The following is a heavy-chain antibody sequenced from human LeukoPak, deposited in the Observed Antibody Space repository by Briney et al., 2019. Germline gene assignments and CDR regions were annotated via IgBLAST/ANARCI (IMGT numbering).Heavy chain of an antibody. V-gene: IGHV4-59*08. CDR2: IYYSGIT. CDR1: GGSISSYY. Sequence: SETLSLTCTVSGGSISSYYWSWIRQPPGKGLEWIGYIYYSGITKYNPSLKSRLTISLDTSKNHLSLKLSSVTAADTAVYFCARHVRLGLRDWYFDLWGRGTLVIVSS. J-gene: IGHJ2*01. D-gene: IGHD6-19*01. CDR3: ARHVRLGLRDWYFDL.